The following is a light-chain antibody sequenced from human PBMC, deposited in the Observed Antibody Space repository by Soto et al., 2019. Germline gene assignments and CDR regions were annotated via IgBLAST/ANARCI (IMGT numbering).Light chain of an antibody. Sequence: EISLTQSPATLSLSPGERATPSCGASRSVHSIILAWSQEKPGHAPRLLIYGASSRATGIPDRSSGSGSGTDFTLTISRLEPEDFAVYDCQHYGGSPPITFGQGTRLEIK. J-gene: IGKJ5*01. CDR3: QHYGGSPPIT. V-gene: IGKV3-20*01. CDR2: GAS. CDR1: RSVHSII.